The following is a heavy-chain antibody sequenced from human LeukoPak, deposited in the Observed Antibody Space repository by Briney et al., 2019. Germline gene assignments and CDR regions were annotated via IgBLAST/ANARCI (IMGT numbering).Heavy chain of an antibody. CDR2: IYYSGST. V-gene: IGHV4-61*05. CDR3: ARARGAPITMVRGVIMNWFDP. J-gene: IGHJ5*02. Sequence: SETLSLTCTVSGGSISSSSYYWGWIRQPPGKGLEWIGYIYYSGSTNYNPSLKSRVTISVDTSKNQFSLKLSSVTAADTAVYYCARARGAPITMVRGVIMNWFDPWGRGTLVTVSS. D-gene: IGHD3-10*01. CDR1: GGSISSSSYY.